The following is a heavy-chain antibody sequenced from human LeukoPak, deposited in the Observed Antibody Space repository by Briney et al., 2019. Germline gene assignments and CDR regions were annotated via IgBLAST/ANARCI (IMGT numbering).Heavy chain of an antibody. CDR1: GGTFSTYT. J-gene: IGHJ4*02. CDR3: ASSYGSGSPTR. D-gene: IGHD3-10*01. V-gene: IGHV1-69*02. Sequence: GSSVKVSCKASGGTFSTYTISWVRQAPGQGLEWMGRIIPIHGIANYAQKFQGRVTITADKSTSTAYMELSSLRSEDTAVYYCASSYGSGSPTRWGQGTLVTVSS. CDR2: IIPIHGIA.